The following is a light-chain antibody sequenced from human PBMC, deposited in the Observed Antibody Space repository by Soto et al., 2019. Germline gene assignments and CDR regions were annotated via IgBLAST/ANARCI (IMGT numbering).Light chain of an antibody. J-gene: IGLJ1*01. CDR2: DVS. V-gene: IGLV2-14*03. CDR1: SSDVGGYNY. Sequence: QSALTQPASVSGSPGQSITTSCTGTSSDVGGYNYVSWYQHHPGKAPKLMIFDVSNRPSGVSNRFSGSKSGNTASLTISGLQAEDEADYYCSSYTASSTYVFGTGTKVPVL. CDR3: SSYTASSTYV.